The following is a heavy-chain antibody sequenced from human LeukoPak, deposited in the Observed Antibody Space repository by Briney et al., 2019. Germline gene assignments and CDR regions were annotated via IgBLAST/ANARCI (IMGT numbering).Heavy chain of an antibody. J-gene: IGHJ4*02. D-gene: IGHD1-26*01. Sequence: GASVKVSCKASGYTFTNFPIGWVRQAPAQGREWMGWISAYNGYTKYAPSLQGRVTMTTDTATSTAYMQLRSLRSDDTAMYYCARVGGNYEGLIDYWGQGTLVTASS. CDR3: ARVGGNYEGLIDY. V-gene: IGHV1-18*01. CDR2: ISAYNGYT. CDR1: GYTFTNFP.